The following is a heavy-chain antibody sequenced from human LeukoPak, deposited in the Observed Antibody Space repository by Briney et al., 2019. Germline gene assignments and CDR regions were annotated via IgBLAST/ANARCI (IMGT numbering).Heavy chain of an antibody. J-gene: IGHJ4*02. CDR1: GFTFSTYG. CDR3: AKEVYGDHPIDY. V-gene: IGHV3-30*18. D-gene: IGHD4-17*01. Sequence: PGSSLRLSCAASGFTFSTYGMHWVRQAPGKGLEWVAVISYDGSNKYYADSVKGRFTISRDNFKNTLYLQMNSLRADDTAVYYCAKEVYGDHPIDYWGQGTLVTVSP. CDR2: ISYDGSNK.